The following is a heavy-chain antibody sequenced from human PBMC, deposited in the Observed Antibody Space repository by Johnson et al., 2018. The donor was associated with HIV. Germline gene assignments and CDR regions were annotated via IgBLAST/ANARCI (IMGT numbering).Heavy chain of an antibody. CDR3: TTDPWGSDAFDI. CDR1: GFTFSSYW. Sequence: VQLVESGGGLVQPGGSLRLSCAASGFTFSSYWMSWVRQAPGKGLEWVGRIKSKTDGGTTDYAAPVKGRFTISRDDSKNTLYLQMNSLKTEDTAVYYCTTDPWGSDAFDIWGQGTMVTVSS. CDR2: IKSKTDGGTT. D-gene: IGHD7-27*01. J-gene: IGHJ3*02. V-gene: IGHV3-15*01.